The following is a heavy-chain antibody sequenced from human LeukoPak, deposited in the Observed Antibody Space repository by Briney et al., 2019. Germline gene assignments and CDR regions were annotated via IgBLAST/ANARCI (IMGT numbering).Heavy chain of an antibody. V-gene: IGHV1-2*02. CDR3: ARGVLGIAAAGTRNGYYYYYGMDV. D-gene: IGHD6-13*01. CDR2: INPNSGGT. Sequence: ASVKVSCKASGYTFTGYYMHWVRQAPGQGLEWMGWINPNSGGTNYAQKFQGSVTMTRDTSISTAYMELSRLRSDDTAVYYCARGVLGIAAAGTRNGYYYYYGMDVWGQGTTVTVSS. J-gene: IGHJ6*02. CDR1: GYTFTGYY.